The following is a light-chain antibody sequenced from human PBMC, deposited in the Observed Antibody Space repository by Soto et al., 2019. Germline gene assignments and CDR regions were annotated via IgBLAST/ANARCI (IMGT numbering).Light chain of an antibody. Sequence: EIVMTQSPATLSVSPGERATLSCRASQSVSSNLAWYQQKPGQAPRLLIYGASTRATGNPARFSGSRSGTALTLTISSLQSEDFAVYYSQHHNHCPRTFGQGPKVEIK. CDR1: QSVSSN. J-gene: IGKJ1*01. CDR3: QHHNHCPRT. CDR2: GAS. V-gene: IGKV3-15*01.